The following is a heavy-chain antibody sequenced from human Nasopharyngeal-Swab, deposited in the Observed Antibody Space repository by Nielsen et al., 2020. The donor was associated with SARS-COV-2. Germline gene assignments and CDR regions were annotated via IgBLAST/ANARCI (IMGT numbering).Heavy chain of an antibody. CDR3: ARQPRSIISNWFDP. Sequence: GGSLRLSCEGSGFIFTNYWISWVRQMPGKGLEWMGNIDPSDSQTKYSPSFQGHVTISADKSMTTAYLQWTSLEASDSGMYYCARQPRSIISNWFDPWGQGTLVTVST. J-gene: IGHJ5*02. CDR1: GFIFTNYW. D-gene: IGHD1-14*01. CDR2: IDPSDSQT. V-gene: IGHV5-10-1*01.